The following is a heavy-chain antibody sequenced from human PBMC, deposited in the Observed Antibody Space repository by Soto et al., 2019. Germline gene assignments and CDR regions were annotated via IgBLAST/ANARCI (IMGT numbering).Heavy chain of an antibody. CDR2: INPSGGST. Sequence: ASVKVSCKASGYTFTSYYMHWVRQAPGQGLEWMGIINPSGGSTSYAQKFQGRVTMTRDTSTSTVYMELSSLRSEDTAVYYCARGGHAVAGKQSQYYYYGMDGWGQGNTVTVSS. V-gene: IGHV1-46*01. D-gene: IGHD6-19*01. CDR3: ARGGHAVAGKQSQYYYYGMDG. J-gene: IGHJ6*02. CDR1: GYTFTSYY.